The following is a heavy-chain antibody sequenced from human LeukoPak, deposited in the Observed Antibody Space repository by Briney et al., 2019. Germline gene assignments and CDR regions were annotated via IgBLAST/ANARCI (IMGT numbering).Heavy chain of an antibody. Sequence: PQTLSLTRTLSLGSLRRYNWSSIRQPAGKGLECIGRIYTSGSTNYNASLKSRVSMSVDTSKNQFSLKLSAVTSAGTGVVCCARENSVSYREFDYWGQGTLVTVSS. CDR2: IYTSGST. J-gene: IGHJ4*02. D-gene: IGHD1-26*01. CDR3: ARENSVSYREFDY. CDR1: LGSLRRYN. V-gene: IGHV4-4*07.